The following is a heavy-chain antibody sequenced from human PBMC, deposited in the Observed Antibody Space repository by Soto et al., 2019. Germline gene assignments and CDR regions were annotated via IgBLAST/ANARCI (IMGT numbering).Heavy chain of an antibody. CDR2: IWYDGSKE. D-gene: IGHD1-1*01. J-gene: IGHJ6*02. CDR1: GLPFNRNG. V-gene: IGHV3-33*01. CDR3: ARDRSDGNYFYYGMDV. Sequence: GGSLRLSCAASGLPFNRNGMHWVRQAPGKGLEWVAVIWYDGSKEYYSDSVKGRFTISRDNSKSMLYLQMNSVRVEDTAVYFCARDRSDGNYFYYGMDVWGQGTTVTVSS.